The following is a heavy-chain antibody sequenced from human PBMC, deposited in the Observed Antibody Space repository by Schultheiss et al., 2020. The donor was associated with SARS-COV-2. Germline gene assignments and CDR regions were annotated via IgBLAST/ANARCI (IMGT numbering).Heavy chain of an antibody. Sequence: GGSLRLSCAASGFTFSSYGMHWVRQAPGKGLEWVAVISYDGSNKYYADSVKGRFTISRDNSKNTLYLQMNSLRAEDTAVYYCAREHRSSGKLNYGMDVWGQGTTVTVSS. CDR3: AREHRSSGKLNYGMDV. V-gene: IGHV3-30*03. CDR2: ISYDGSNK. D-gene: IGHD3-10*01. CDR1: GFTFSSYG. J-gene: IGHJ6*02.